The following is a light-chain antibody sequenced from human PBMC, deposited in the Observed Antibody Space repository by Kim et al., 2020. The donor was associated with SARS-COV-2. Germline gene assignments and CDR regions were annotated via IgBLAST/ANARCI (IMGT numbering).Light chain of an antibody. CDR1: SGSIASNY. V-gene: IGLV6-57*01. Sequence: GKTVTISCTRSSGSIASNYVQWYQQRPGSSPTSVIYEDNQRPSGVPDRFSGSIDSSSNSASLTISGLKTEDEADYYCQSYDSSNWVFGGGTKLTVL. CDR2: EDN. J-gene: IGLJ3*02. CDR3: QSYDSSNWV.